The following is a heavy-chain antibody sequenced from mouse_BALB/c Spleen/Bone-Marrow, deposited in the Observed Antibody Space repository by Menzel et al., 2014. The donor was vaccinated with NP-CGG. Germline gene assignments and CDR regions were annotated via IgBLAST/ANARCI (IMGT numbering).Heavy chain of an antibody. CDR1: GYTFTSYW. V-gene: IGHV1-87*01. D-gene: IGHD2-1*01. Sequence: VQLQQSGAELARPGASVKLSCKASGYTFTSYWMQWVKQRPGQGLEWIGAIYPGDGDTRYTQKFKGKATLTADKSSSTAYMQLSSWASEDSAVYYCARDGNYPAWFAYWGQGTLVTVSA. CDR3: ARDGNYPAWFAY. CDR2: IYPGDGDT. J-gene: IGHJ3*01.